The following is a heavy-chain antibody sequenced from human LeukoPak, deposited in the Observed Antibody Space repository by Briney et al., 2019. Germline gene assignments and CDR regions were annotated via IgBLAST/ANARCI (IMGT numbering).Heavy chain of an antibody. CDR3: ARARPYDSSFDY. Sequence: SETLSPTCTVSGGSISSGDYNWRWIRQPPGKGLEWIGYIYYSGSTSYYPSLKSRFTISVDTSKNHFSLKLSSVTAADTAVYYCARARPYDSSFDYWGQGTLVTVSS. CDR1: GGSISSGDYN. D-gene: IGHD3-22*01. V-gene: IGHV4-30-4*08. CDR2: IYYSGST. J-gene: IGHJ4*02.